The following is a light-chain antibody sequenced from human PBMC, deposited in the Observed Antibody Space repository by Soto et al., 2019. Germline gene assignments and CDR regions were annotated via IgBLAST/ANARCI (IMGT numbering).Light chain of an antibody. CDR1: QSVSSN. CDR2: GAS. J-gene: IGKJ1*01. CDR3: QQYKSWPWT. Sequence: EIVMTQSPATLSVSLGERATLSCRASQSVSSNLAWYQQKPGQAPRLLIYGASTRATDVPARFSGSESGTEFTFNISRLQSEDFAVYYCQQYKSWPWTFGLGTKVEIK. V-gene: IGKV3-15*01.